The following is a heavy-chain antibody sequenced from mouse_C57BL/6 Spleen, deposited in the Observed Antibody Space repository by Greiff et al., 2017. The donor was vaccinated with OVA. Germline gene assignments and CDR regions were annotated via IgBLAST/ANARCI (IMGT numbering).Heavy chain of an antibody. CDR2: ISSGGSYT. Sequence: EVHLVESGGDLVKPGGSLKLSCAASGFTSSSYGMSWVRQTPDKRLEWVATISSGGSYTYYPDSVKGRFTISRDNAKNTLYLQMSSLKSEDTAMYYCARLPTAQATDYWGQGTTLTVSS. CDR1: GFTSSSYG. J-gene: IGHJ2*01. CDR3: ARLPTAQATDY. V-gene: IGHV5-6*01. D-gene: IGHD3-2*02.